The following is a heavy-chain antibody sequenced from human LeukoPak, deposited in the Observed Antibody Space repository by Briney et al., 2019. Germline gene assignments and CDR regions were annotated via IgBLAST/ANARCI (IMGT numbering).Heavy chain of an antibody. CDR3: AKASGSGIAAAGTP. D-gene: IGHD6-13*01. CDR2: ISGSGGST. V-gene: IGHV3-23*01. Sequence: SGGSLRLSCAASGFTFSSYAMSWVRQAPGKGLEWVSAISGSGGSTYYADSVKGRFTISRDNSKNTLYLQMNSLRAEDTAVYYCAKASGSGIAAAGTPWGQGTLVTVSS. CDR1: GFTFSSYA. J-gene: IGHJ5*02.